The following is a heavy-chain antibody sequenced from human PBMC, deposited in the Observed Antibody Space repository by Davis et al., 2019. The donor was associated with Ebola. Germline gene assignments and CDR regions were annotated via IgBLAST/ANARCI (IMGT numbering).Heavy chain of an antibody. CDR1: GGTFSSYS. V-gene: IGHV1-69*04. D-gene: IGHD1-20*01. CDR2: VIPIVDIA. CDR3: ARDNWNDVGWFDP. J-gene: IGHJ5*02. Sequence: SVKVSCKASGGTFSSYSISWVRQAPGQGLEWMGRVIPIVDIANYAQNFQGRVTMTTDTSTSTAYMELRSLRSDDTAVYYCARDNWNDVGWFDPWGQGTLVTVSS.